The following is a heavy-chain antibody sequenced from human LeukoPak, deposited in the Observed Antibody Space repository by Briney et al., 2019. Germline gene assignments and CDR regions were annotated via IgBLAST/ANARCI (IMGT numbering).Heavy chain of an antibody. D-gene: IGHD2-15*01. CDR1: GFTFCDYA. CDR2: IRGKSYGGTT. Sequence: GGSLRLSCTASGFTFCDYAMAWVRQAPGKGLEWVGFIRGKSYGGTTEYAASVKGRFTISRDDSKSIAYLQMNSLKTEDTAVYYCSRGPYCSSGSCYPDPDAFDIWGQGTVVTFSS. V-gene: IGHV3-49*04. J-gene: IGHJ3*02. CDR3: SRGPYCSSGSCYPDPDAFDI.